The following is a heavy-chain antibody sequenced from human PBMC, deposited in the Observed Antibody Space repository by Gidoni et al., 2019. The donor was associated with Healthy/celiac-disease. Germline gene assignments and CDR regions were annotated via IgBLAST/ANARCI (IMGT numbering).Heavy chain of an antibody. CDR2: IWYDGSNK. V-gene: IGHV3-33*01. J-gene: IGHJ4*02. CDR3: ARADYDSSGYFYFDY. Sequence: QVQLVESGGGVVQPGRSLRLSCAASGFTFSSYGMHWVGPAQGKGLEWVAVIWYDGSNKYYADSVKGRFNISRDNSKNTLYLQMNSLRAEDTAVYYCARADYDSSGYFYFDYWGQGTLVTVSS. CDR1: GFTFSSYG. D-gene: IGHD3-22*01.